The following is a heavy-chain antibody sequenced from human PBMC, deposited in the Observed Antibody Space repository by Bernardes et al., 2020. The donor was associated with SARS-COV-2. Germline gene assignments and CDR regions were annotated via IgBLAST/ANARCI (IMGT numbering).Heavy chain of an antibody. Sequence: GGSLAPSCTAAGFTFHNSAMSWVRRAPGTGLEWVSAISGGGSSPYYADSVKGRFTISRDNSKNTLYLQMNSLRAEDTAIYYCAKDRIAEVGTRGRGSFGSWGQQTLVAGSS. V-gene: IGHV3-23*01. J-gene: IGHJ4*02. D-gene: IGHD6-13*01. CDR3: AKDRIAEVGTRGRGSFGS. CDR1: GFTFHNSA. CDR2: ISGGGSSP.